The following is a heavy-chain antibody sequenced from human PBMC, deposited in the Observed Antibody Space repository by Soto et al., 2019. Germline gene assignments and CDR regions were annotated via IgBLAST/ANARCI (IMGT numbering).Heavy chain of an antibody. CDR3: ARVVESVYYYMDV. J-gene: IGHJ6*03. CDR2: INHSGST. CDR1: GGSFSGYY. D-gene: IGHD2-2*01. Sequence: SETLSLTCAVYGGSFSGYYWSWIRQPPGKGLEWIGEINHSGSTNYNPSLKSRVTISVDTSKNQFSLKLSSVTAADTAVYYCARVVESVYYYMDVWGKGTTVTVSS. V-gene: IGHV4-34*01.